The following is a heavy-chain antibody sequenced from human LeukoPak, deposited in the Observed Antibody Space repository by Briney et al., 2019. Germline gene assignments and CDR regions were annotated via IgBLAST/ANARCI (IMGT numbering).Heavy chain of an antibody. CDR1: GFTFSSYW. CDR3: ARDKNYYDSSGLDY. CDR2: IKQDGSEK. V-gene: IGHV3-7*01. Sequence: GGSLRLSCAASGFTFSSYWMSWVRQAPGKGLEWVANIKQDGSEKYYVDSVKGRFTISRDNAKNSLYLQMNSLRAEDTAVYYCARDKNYYDSSGLDYWGQGTLVTVSS. D-gene: IGHD3-22*01. J-gene: IGHJ4*02.